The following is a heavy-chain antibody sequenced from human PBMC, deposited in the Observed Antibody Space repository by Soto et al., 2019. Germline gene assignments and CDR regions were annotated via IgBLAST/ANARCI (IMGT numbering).Heavy chain of an antibody. CDR2: ITGSGGGT. Sequence: EVQLLESGGGLVQPGGSLRLSCAASGFTFSNYAMTWVRQPQGKGLEWVSVITGSGGGTYFVDSVKGRFTISRDNSKNTVYLQMNSLRAEDTAVYYCAKRPLTAAGFDYWGQGTLVTVSS. V-gene: IGHV3-23*01. CDR1: GFTFSNYA. J-gene: IGHJ4*02. D-gene: IGHD6-13*01. CDR3: AKRPLTAAGFDY.